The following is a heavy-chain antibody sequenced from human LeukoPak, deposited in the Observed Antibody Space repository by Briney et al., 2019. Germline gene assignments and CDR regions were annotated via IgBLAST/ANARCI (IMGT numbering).Heavy chain of an antibody. Sequence: GASVKVSCKASGYTFTSYGISWVRQAPGQGLEWMGWISAYNGNTNYAQKLQGRVTMTRDTSTSTVYMELSSLRYEDTAVYYCARERAITSLTAVVRHDYNWFDPWGQGTLVTVSS. D-gene: IGHD5-24*01. CDR1: GYTFTSYG. CDR3: ARERAITSLTAVVRHDYNWFDP. CDR2: ISAYNGNT. J-gene: IGHJ5*02. V-gene: IGHV1-18*01.